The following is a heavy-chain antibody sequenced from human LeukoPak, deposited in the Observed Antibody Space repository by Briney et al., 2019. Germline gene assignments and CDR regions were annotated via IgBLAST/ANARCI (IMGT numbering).Heavy chain of an antibody. CDR2: IWYDGSNK. J-gene: IGHJ4*02. V-gene: IGHV3-33*01. CDR3: AGVHDSSGYYLD. Sequence: GRSLRLSCAASGFTFSSYGMHWVRQAPGKGLEWVAVIWYDGSNKYYADSVKGRFTISRDNSKNTLYLQMNSLRAEDTAVYYCAGVHDSSGYYLDWGQGTLVTVSS. CDR1: GFTFSSYG. D-gene: IGHD3-22*01.